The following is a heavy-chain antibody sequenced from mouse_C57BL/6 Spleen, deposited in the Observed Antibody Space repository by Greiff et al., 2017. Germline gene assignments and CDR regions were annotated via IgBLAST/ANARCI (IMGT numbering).Heavy chain of an antibody. Sequence: EVQGVESGGGLVQPKGSLKLSCAASGFSFNTYAMNWVRQAPGQGLEWVARIRSKSNNYATYYADSVKDRFTISRDDSESMLYLQMNHLKTEDTATDYCVRQGYYDSYYFDYWGQGTTLTVSS. V-gene: IGHV10-1*01. CDR1: GFSFNTYA. J-gene: IGHJ2*01. CDR3: VRQGYYDSYYFDY. D-gene: IGHD2-4*01. CDR2: IRSKSNNYAT.